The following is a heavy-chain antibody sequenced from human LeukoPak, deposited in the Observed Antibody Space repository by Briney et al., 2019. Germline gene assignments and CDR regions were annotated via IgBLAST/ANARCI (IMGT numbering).Heavy chain of an antibody. J-gene: IGHJ6*02. Sequence: GGSLRLSCAASGFTVSSNYMSWVRQAPGKGLEWVSVIYSGGSTYYADSVKGRFTISRDNSKNTLYLQMNSLRAEDTAVYYCARRSVAGTGLGCYYYYGMDVWGQGTTVTVSS. D-gene: IGHD6-19*01. CDR2: IYSGGST. CDR3: ARRSVAGTGLGCYYYYGMDV. V-gene: IGHV3-66*01. CDR1: GFTVSSNY.